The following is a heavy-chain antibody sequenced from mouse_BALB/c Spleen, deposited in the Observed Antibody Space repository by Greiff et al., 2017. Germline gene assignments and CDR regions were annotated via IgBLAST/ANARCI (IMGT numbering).Heavy chain of an antibody. J-gene: IGHJ4*01. CDR2: IYPGDGDT. CDR3: ARYGEYGNYFSMDY. V-gene: IGHV1-80*01. Sequence: VQVVESGAELVRPGSSVKISCKASGYAFSSYWMNWVKQRPGQGLEWIGQIYPGDGDTNYNGKFKGKATLTADKSSSTAYMQLSSLTSEDSAVYFCARYGEYGNYFSMDYWGQGTSVTVSS. D-gene: IGHD2-10*02. CDR1: GYAFSSYW.